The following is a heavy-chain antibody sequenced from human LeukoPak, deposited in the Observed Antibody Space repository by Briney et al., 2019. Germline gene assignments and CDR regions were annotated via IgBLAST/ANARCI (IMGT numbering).Heavy chain of an antibody. CDR3: ARADRYFDWLLESDAFDI. J-gene: IGHJ3*02. CDR2: IYPGDSDT. Sequence: GESLKISCKGSGYNFTTYWIGWVRQMPGKGLEWMGIIYPGDSDTRYSPSFQGQVTISADKSISTAYLQWSSLKASDTAMYYCARADRYFDWLLESDAFDIWGQGTMVTVSS. V-gene: IGHV5-51*01. D-gene: IGHD3-9*01. CDR1: GYNFTTYW.